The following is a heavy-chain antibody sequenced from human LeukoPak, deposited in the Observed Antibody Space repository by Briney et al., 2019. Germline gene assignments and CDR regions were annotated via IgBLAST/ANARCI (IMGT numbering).Heavy chain of an antibody. V-gene: IGHV4-30-2*01. CDR1: GGSISSGGHF. J-gene: IGHJ4*02. CDR2: IYHSGST. D-gene: IGHD2-8*01. Sequence: SETLSLTCTVSGGSISSGGHFWSWMRQPPGKGLEWIGYIYHSGSTYYNPSLKSRVTISIDRSKNQFSLKVNSVTAADTAVYYCARLTNGNPGDYWGQGTLVTVSS. CDR3: ARLTNGNPGDY.